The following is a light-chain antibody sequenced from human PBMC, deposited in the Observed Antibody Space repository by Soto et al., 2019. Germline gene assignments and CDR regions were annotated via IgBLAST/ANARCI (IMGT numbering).Light chain of an antibody. V-gene: IGKV3-20*01. J-gene: IGKJ3*01. CDR2: GPS. Sequence: EIVLTQSPATLSLSPGDSAALSCRASQTLRGDYFAWYQQIPGQPPRLLVYGPSGRATGIPDRVSGSGSRTVSNLTIRGVEPEDFAIYYCHQFGSSPFTFGPGTKVHLK. CDR1: QTLRGDY. CDR3: HQFGSSPFT.